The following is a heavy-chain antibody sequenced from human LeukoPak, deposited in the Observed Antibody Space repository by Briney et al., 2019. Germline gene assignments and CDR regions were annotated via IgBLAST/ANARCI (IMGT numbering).Heavy chain of an antibody. D-gene: IGHD6-19*01. Sequence: PGGSLRLSCAASGFTFSSYGMSWVRQAPGKGLEWVSGISWNSGSIGYAESVKGRFTISRDNAKNSLYLQMNSLRAEDTALYYCATSSREGEDSSGWASFDYWGQGTLVTVSS. CDR1: GFTFSSYG. V-gene: IGHV3-9*01. CDR2: ISWNSGSI. J-gene: IGHJ4*02. CDR3: ATSSREGEDSSGWASFDY.